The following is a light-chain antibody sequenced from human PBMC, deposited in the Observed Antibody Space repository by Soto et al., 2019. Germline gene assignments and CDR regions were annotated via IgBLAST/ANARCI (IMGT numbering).Light chain of an antibody. CDR3: QQYNKWPLIT. CDR1: QSIGNY. Sequence: EVVLTQSPATLSLSPGEGATLSCRASQSIGNYLAWYQQKPGQAPRLLIYATSNRATGIPARFSGSGSGTDFTLTISSLQSEDFAVYYCQQYNKWPLITFGQGTRLEIK. J-gene: IGKJ5*01. V-gene: IGKV3-11*01. CDR2: ATS.